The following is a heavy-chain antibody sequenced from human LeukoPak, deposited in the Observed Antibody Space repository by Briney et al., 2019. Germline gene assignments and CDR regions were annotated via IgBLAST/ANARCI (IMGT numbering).Heavy chain of an antibody. CDR2: ISGSSSYI. V-gene: IGHV3-21*01. Sequence: GGSLRLSCAASGFTFSSYSMNWVRQAPGKGLEWVSSISGSSSYIYYADSVKGRFTISRDNAKNSLYLQMNSLRAEDTAVYYCAREYDSGSYYNFGYWGHGTLVTVSS. D-gene: IGHD3-10*01. J-gene: IGHJ4*01. CDR3: AREYDSGSYYNFGY. CDR1: GFTFSSYS.